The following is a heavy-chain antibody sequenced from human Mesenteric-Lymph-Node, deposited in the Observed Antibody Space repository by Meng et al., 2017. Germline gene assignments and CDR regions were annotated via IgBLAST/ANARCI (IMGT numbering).Heavy chain of an antibody. D-gene: IGHD2-21*02. CDR3: ARDSSYCGGDCYVDY. Sequence: GGSLRLSCAASGFTFSDYYMSWIRQAPGKGLEWVSYIRSSGSTIYYADSVKGRFPISRDNAKNSLYLQMNSLRAEDTAVYYCARDSSYCGGDCYVDYWGQGTLVTVSS. V-gene: IGHV3-11*04. J-gene: IGHJ4*02. CDR2: IRSSGSTI. CDR1: GFTFSDYY.